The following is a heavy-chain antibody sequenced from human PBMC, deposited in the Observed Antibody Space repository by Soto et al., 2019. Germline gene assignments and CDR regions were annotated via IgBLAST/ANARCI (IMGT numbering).Heavy chain of an antibody. CDR2: INPNSGGT. V-gene: IGHV1-2*04. Sequence: QVQLVQSGAVVKKPGASVKVSCKASGYTFTGYYMHWVRQAPGQGLEWMGWINPNSGGTNYAQKFQGWVTMTRDTSISTAYMELSRLRSDDTAVYYCARVRSHSSSWYWYFDYWGQGTLVTVSS. CDR1: GYTFTGYY. CDR3: ARVRSHSSSWYWYFDY. J-gene: IGHJ4*02. D-gene: IGHD6-13*01.